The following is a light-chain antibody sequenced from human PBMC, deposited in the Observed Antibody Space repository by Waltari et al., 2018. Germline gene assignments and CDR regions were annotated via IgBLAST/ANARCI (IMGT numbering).Light chain of an antibody. CDR2: VNSDGSH. CDR1: SGHSSNV. V-gene: IGLV4-69*01. Sequence: QLVLTQSPSASASLGASVRLTCTLSSGHSSNVIAWHQQQPEKGPRYLMRVNSDGSHSKGDEIPARVSGSSSGAERYLTISSLQSEDEADYYGQTGGHGTWVFGGGTKRTVL. J-gene: IGLJ3*02. CDR3: QTGGHGTWV.